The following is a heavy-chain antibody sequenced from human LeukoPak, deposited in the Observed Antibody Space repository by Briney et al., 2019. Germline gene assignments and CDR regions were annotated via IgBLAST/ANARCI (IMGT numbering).Heavy chain of an antibody. J-gene: IGHJ5*02. CDR2: ISSGGDTI. CDR3: ARDRYFEQWLGRGTWFDA. V-gene: IGHV3-11*01. D-gene: IGHD6-19*01. CDR1: GSIFSDYY. Sequence: GGSLRLSCVGSGSIFSDYYMSWIRRAPGKGLEWISYISSGGDTIYYGDSVKGRFTIPRDNAKNSMYLQMDSLRDEDTAVYYCARDRYFEQWLGRGTWFDAWGQGTLVTVSS.